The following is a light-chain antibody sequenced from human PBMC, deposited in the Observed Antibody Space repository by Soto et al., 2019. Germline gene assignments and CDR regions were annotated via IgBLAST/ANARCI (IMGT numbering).Light chain of an antibody. Sequence: EIVLTQSPAPLSLSPGERATLSCRASQSFSNYLAWYQQKPGQAPRLLISVASNRATGIPARFSGSGSGTDFTLTISSLESEDFAVYYCQQRGTFGQGTRLEIK. CDR3: QQRGT. V-gene: IGKV3-11*01. CDR2: VAS. CDR1: QSFSNY. J-gene: IGKJ5*01.